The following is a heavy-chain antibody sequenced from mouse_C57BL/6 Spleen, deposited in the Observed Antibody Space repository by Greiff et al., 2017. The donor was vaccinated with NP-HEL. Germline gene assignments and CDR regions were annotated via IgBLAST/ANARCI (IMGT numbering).Heavy chain of an antibody. J-gene: IGHJ2*01. CDR2: IDPETGGT. CDR1: GYTFTDYE. CDR3: TRSLITTVVAPAY. Sequence: VQLKQSGAELVRPGASVTLSCKASGYTFTDYEMHWVKQTPVHGLEWIGAIDPETGGTAYNQKFKGKAILTADKSSSTAYMELRSLTSEDSAVYYCTRSLITTVVAPAYWGQGTTLTVSS. V-gene: IGHV1-15*01. D-gene: IGHD1-1*01.